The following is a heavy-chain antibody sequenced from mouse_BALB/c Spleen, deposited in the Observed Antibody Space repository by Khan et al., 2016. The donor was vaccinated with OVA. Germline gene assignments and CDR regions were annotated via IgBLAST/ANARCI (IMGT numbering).Heavy chain of an antibody. Sequence: EVQLQESGPSLVKPSQTLSLTCSVTGDSITSGYWCWIRKFPGNKLEYMGYILYSGSTYNNPSLKSRISITRHTTTNHDYLQLNSVTTEDTATYYCARSTYSYAFAYWGQGTLVTVSA. V-gene: IGHV3-8*02. J-gene: IGHJ3*01. CDR1: GDSITSGY. D-gene: IGHD2-12*01. CDR2: ILYSGST. CDR3: ARSTYSYAFAY.